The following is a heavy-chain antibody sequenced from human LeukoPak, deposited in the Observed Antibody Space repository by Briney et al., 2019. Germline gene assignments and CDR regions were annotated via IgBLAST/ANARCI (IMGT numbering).Heavy chain of an antibody. CDR3: ARDSEYSSGWFEGFDP. V-gene: IGHV4-59*01. J-gene: IGHJ5*02. D-gene: IGHD6-19*01. CDR2: IYYSGST. CDR1: GVSISSYY. Sequence: PSETLSLTCTVSGVSISSYYWSWIRQPPGKGLEWIGYIYYSGSTNYNPSLKSRVTISVDTSKNQFSLKLSSVTAADTAVYYCARDSEYSSGWFEGFDPWGQGTLVTVSS.